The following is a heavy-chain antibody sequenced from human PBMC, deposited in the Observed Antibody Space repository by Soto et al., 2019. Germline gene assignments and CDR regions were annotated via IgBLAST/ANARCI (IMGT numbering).Heavy chain of an antibody. CDR2: ISGSGGYT. CDR3: AKIEMGWFAH. Sequence: GGSLRLSCAASGFTFSSYSMNWVRQAPGKGLEWVSTISGSGGYTYYADSVKGRFVVSRDNDKNTVYLHMSSLTGEDTAVYFCAKIEMGWFAHWGQGPKVTVSS. V-gene: IGHV3-23*01. CDR1: GFTFSSYS. J-gene: IGHJ5*02. D-gene: IGHD2-8*01.